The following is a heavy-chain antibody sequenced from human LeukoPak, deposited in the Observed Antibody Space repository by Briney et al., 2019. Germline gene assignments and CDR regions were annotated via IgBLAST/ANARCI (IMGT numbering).Heavy chain of an antibody. CDR1: GGSISSYY. Sequence: SETLSLTCTVSGGSISSYYWSWIRQPAGKGLEGIGRIYSSGSTKYNPSLNSRVTMSVDTSKNQFSLKLSSVTAADTAVYYCARVGYGGKVDWFDPWGQGTLVTVSS. J-gene: IGHJ5*02. CDR3: ARVGYGGKVDWFDP. CDR2: IYSSGST. V-gene: IGHV4-4*07. D-gene: IGHD4-23*01.